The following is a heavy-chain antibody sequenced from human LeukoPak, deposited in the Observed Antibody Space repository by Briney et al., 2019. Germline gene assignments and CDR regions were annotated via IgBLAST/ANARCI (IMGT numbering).Heavy chain of an antibody. V-gene: IGHV4-34*01. J-gene: IGHJ4*02. D-gene: IGHD3-22*01. CDR3: ARGKIADDSSGYYSDY. CDR2: INHSGST. CDR1: GGSFSGYY. Sequence: SETLSLTCAVYGGSFSGYYWSWIRQPPGKGLEWIGEINHSGSTNYNPSLKSRVTISVDTSKNQFSPKLSSVTAADTAVYYCARGKIADDSSGYYSDYWGQGTLVTVSS.